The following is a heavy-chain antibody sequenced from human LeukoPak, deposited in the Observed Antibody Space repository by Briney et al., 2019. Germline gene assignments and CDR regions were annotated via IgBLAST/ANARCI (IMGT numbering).Heavy chain of an antibody. V-gene: IGHV3-13*01. CDR2: IDAAGAT. CDR3: AGGGYGSGSLLYGMDV. D-gene: IGHD3-10*01. CDR1: GFTFGNYD. Sequence: PGGSLRLSCAASGFTFGNYDMHWVRQATGKGLEWVSSIDAAGATYYPASVKGRFTISRENAKNSLYLQMNSLRVGDTAVYYCAGGGYGSGSLLYGMDVWGQGTTVTVSS. J-gene: IGHJ6*02.